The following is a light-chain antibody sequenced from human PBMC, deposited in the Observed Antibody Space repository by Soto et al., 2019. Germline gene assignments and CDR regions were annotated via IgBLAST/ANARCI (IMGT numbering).Light chain of an antibody. CDR3: QQYYNWPRT. CDR1: QSVGSK. J-gene: IGKJ1*01. CDR2: DAS. Sequence: DIVMTQSPGTLSGSPGERATLSCRASQSVGSKLAWYQQKPGQAPRVLIYDASTRATGMPARFSGSGSGTEFTLTISSLQSEDFAVYYCQQYYNWPRTFGQGTRVEIK. V-gene: IGKV3-15*01.